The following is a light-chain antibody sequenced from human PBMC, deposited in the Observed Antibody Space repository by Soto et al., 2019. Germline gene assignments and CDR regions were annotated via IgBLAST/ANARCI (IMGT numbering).Light chain of an antibody. Sequence: LLTQSPATLSVYTGQGVTLSCRASQSISSYLAWHKQRPGQDPRLLIYDDSYRATGIPARFSGSGSGTEFTLTIRSLEPEEFAIYDCQHRSNSINFGQGTQVEIK. CDR2: DDS. CDR1: QSISSY. CDR3: QHRSNSIN. J-gene: IGKJ5*01. V-gene: IGKV3-11*01.